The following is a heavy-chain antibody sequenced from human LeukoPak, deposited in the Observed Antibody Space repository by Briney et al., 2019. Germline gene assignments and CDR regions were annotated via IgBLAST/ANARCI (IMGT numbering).Heavy chain of an antibody. V-gene: IGHV3-23*01. Sequence: GGSLRLSCAASGFTFSSYAMSWVRQAPGKGLEWVSAISGSGGSTYYADSVKGRFTISRGNSKNTLYLQMNSLRAEDTAVYYCAKVKAPYDFWSGYYSPFNYWGQGTLVTVSS. CDR3: AKVKAPYDFWSGYYSPFNY. CDR1: GFTFSSYA. D-gene: IGHD3-3*01. J-gene: IGHJ4*02. CDR2: ISGSGGST.